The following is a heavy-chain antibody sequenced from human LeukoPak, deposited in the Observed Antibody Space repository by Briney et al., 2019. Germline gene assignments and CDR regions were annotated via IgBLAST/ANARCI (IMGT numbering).Heavy chain of an antibody. D-gene: IGHD5-24*01. J-gene: IGHJ6*04. V-gene: IGHV3-11*04. CDR3: ARDFAFGDGYPVV. CDR1: GFPYNDYY. CDR2: ISSSGSSI. Sequence: GGPLTLLCAASGFPYNDYYMSWLRPAPGKGRAGVSYISSSGSSIYYADSVKGRFTISRDNAKNSLYLQMNSLRAEGTAVYYCARDFAFGDGYPVVWGKGPTVSVPS.